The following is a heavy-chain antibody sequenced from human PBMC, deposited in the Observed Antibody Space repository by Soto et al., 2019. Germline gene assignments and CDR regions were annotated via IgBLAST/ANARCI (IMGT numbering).Heavy chain of an antibody. CDR3: ARDLSSDSTGFRGYDL. J-gene: IGHJ4*02. Sequence: QVHLVQSGAEVKKPGSSVKVSCKASGGTVSSYAITWVRQAPGKGLEWMGVFIPIFVSAHYAQKFQGRVTIHADESTSTAYMELSGLRSEDTAIYYCARDLSSDSTGFRGYDLWGQGTLVTVSS. CDR1: GGTVSSYA. CDR2: FIPIFVSA. V-gene: IGHV1-69*01. D-gene: IGHD3-22*01.